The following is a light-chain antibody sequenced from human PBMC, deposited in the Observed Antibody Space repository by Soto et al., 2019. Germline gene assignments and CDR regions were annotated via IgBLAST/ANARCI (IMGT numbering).Light chain of an antibody. CDR3: SSYTVSRNTVV. J-gene: IGLJ2*01. V-gene: IGLV2-14*01. CDR1: SSDDAGYNY. CDR2: DVN. Sequence: QSALTQPASVSGSPGQSITISCTGTSSDDAGYNYVSWYQHHPGKAPKLMIYDVNNRPSGVSNRFSGSKSGNTASLTISGLQAEDEADYYCSSYTVSRNTVVFGGGTKLTVL.